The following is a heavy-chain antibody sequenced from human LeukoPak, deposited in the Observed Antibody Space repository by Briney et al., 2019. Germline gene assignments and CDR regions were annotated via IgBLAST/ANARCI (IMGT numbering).Heavy chain of an antibody. V-gene: IGHV3-33*06. CDR3: AKNTVYYYYYDMDV. Sequence: GGSLRLSCAASGFTFSSYGMHWVRQAPGKGLEWVAVIWYDGSNKYYADSVKGRFAISRDNSKNTLYLQMNSLRAEDTAVYYCAKNTVYYYYYDMDVWGQGTTVTVSS. D-gene: IGHD2-8*02. CDR2: IWYDGSNK. J-gene: IGHJ6*02. CDR1: GFTFSSYG.